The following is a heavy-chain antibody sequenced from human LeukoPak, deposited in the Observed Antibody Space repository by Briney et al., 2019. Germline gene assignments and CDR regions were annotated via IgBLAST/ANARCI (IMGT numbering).Heavy chain of an antibody. CDR3: ARRRYNWNAIDY. V-gene: IGHV3-11*01. J-gene: IGHJ4*02. CDR1: GFTFSDYY. D-gene: IGHD1-20*01. CDR2: ISSSGNII. Sequence: GGSLRLSCAAPGFTFSDYYMSWIRQAPGKGLEWVSYISSSGNIIYYADSVKGRFTTSRDNAKNSLYLQMNSLRAEDTAVYYCARRRYNWNAIDYWGQGTLVTVSS.